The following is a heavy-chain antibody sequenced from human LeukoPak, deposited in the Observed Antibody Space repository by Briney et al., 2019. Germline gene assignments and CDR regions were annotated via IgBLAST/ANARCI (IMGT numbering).Heavy chain of an antibody. D-gene: IGHD3-22*01. CDR1: GFTFSDYY. J-gene: IGHJ4*02. V-gene: IGHV3-11*01. Sequence: PGGSLRLSCAASGFTFSDYYMSWIRQAPGKGPEWVSYISSSGSTIYYADSVKGRFTISRDNAKNSLYLQMNSLRAEDTAVYYCARGYYYDSSGYCPFDYWGQGTLVTVSS. CDR3: ARGYYYDSSGYCPFDY. CDR2: ISSSGSTI.